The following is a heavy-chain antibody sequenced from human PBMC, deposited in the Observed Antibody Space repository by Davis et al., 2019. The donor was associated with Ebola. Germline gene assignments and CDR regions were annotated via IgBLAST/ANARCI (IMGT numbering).Heavy chain of an antibody. J-gene: IGHJ4*02. D-gene: IGHD3-3*01. Sequence: GESLKISCAASGFTFSSYSMNWVRQAPGKGLEWVSSISSSSSYTYYADSVKGRFTISRDNSKNTLYLQMNSLRAEDTAVYYCARDGAYYDFWSGYHDYWGQGTLVTVSS. CDR3: ARDGAYYDFWSGYHDY. CDR1: GFTFSSYS. V-gene: IGHV3-21*04. CDR2: ISSSSSYT.